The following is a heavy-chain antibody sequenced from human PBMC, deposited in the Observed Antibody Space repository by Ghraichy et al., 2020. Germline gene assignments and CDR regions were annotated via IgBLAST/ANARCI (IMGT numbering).Heavy chain of an antibody. V-gene: IGHV3-48*02. CDR3: ARDPGDSYYYYYGMDV. Sequence: GSLRLSCAASGFTFSSYSMNWVRQAPGKGLEWVSYISSSSSTIYYADSVKGRFTISRDNAKNSLYLQMNSLRDEDTAVYYCARDPGDSYYYYYGMDVWGQGTTVTVSS. D-gene: IGHD7-27*01. J-gene: IGHJ6*02. CDR2: ISSSSSTI. CDR1: GFTFSSYS.